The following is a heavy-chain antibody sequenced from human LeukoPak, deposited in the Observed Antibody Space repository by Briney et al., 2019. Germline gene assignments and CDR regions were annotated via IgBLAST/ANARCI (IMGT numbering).Heavy chain of an antibody. J-gene: IGHJ3*01. D-gene: IGHD2-2*01. CDR3: ARAGIGNALDY. V-gene: IGHV3-33*01. Sequence: GMSLRLSCAASGFTFSKYGMNWVRQAPGKGLEWVAIIWYDGSNKYFAESVMGRFTISKDNSKNTVYLQMNSLRIEDTAVYHCARAGIGNALDYWGQGTMVTVSS. CDR2: IWYDGSNK. CDR1: GFTFSKYG.